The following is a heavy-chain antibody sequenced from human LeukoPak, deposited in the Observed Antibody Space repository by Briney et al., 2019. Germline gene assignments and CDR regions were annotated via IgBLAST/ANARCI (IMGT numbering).Heavy chain of an antibody. Sequence: GRPLRLSCAASGFTFSSYAMHWVRQAPGKGLEYVSAISSNGGSTYYANSVKGRFTISRDNSKNTLYLQMGSLRAEDMAVYYCARDLYGSGSFDYWGQGTLVTVSS. CDR3: ARDLYGSGSFDY. J-gene: IGHJ4*02. V-gene: IGHV3-64*01. D-gene: IGHD3-10*01. CDR1: GFTFSSYA. CDR2: ISSNGGST.